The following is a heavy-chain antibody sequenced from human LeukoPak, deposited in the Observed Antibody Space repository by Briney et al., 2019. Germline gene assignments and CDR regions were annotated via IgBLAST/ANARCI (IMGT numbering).Heavy chain of an antibody. J-gene: IGHJ6*02. CDR3: ARADSGYDTVYYYYGMDV. Sequence: GGSLRLSCAASGFTFSKYAMNWVRQAPGEGLEWVSAVSGSGDNTYYADSVKGRFTISRDNAKNSLYLQMNSLRAEDTAVYYCARADSGYDTVYYYYGMDVWGQGTTVTVSS. D-gene: IGHD5-12*01. CDR1: GFTFSKYA. V-gene: IGHV3-23*01. CDR2: VSGSGDNT.